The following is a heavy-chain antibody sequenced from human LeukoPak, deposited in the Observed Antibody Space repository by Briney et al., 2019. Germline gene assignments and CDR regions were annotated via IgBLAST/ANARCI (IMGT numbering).Heavy chain of an antibody. V-gene: IGHV4-39*07. CDR1: GGSISSSSYY. Sequence: PSETLSLTCTVSGGSISSSSYYWGWIRQPPGKGLEWIGEINHSGSTNYNPSLKSRVTISVDTSKNQFSLKLSSVTAADTAVYYCASTGLGRVSSWYVARDYYYYYMDVWGKGTTVTVSS. D-gene: IGHD6-13*01. CDR2: INHSGST. J-gene: IGHJ6*03. CDR3: ASTGLGRVSSWYVARDYYYYYMDV.